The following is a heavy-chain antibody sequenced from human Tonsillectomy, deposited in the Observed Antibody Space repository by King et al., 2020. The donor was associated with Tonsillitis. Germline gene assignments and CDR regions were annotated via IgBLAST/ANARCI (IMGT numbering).Heavy chain of an antibody. CDR3: AREKGMAKLRGFDY. J-gene: IGHJ4*02. Sequence: VQLQQWGAGLLKPSETLSLTCAVYGGSFSGYYWSWIRQSPGKGLEWIGEINHSGSTNYTPSLKSRGTISVDTSKNQFSLKLSSVTAADTAVYYCAREKGMAKLRGFDYWGQGTLVTVSS. V-gene: IGHV4-34*01. CDR1: GGSFSGYY. D-gene: IGHD5-24*01. CDR2: INHSGST.